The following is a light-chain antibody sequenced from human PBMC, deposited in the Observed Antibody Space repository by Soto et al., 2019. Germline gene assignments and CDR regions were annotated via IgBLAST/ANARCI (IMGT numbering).Light chain of an antibody. CDR3: HQYGISPGT. V-gene: IGKV3-20*01. CDR1: QSVRSNY. Sequence: EIVLTQSPGTLSLSPGERATLSCRASQSVRSNYLAGYQQKPGQAPSLLIYVASTRATGIPDRFSGSGSGTDFTLTITRLEPEDFAVYYCHQYGISPGTFGQGTKLEIK. CDR2: VAS. J-gene: IGKJ2*01.